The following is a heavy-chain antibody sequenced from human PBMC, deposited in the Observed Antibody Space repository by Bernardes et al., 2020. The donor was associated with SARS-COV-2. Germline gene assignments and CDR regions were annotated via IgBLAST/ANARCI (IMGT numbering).Heavy chain of an antibody. CDR1: GFTFEDYT. D-gene: IGHD3-10*02. J-gene: IGHJ4*02. V-gene: IGHV3-13*01. CDR2: IGAPGDT. Sequence: GGSLRLSCAASGFTFEDYTMHWVRQVTGKGLEWVSTIGAPGDTYYADSVKGRFTISRENAKNSLFLQMSSLTAGDTALYYCVVRTTSFDFWGQGTLITVSS. CDR3: VVRTTSFDF.